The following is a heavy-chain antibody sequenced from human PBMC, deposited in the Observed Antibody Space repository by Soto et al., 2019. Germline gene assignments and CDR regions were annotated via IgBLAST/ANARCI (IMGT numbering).Heavy chain of an antibody. V-gene: IGHV1-69*02. CDR1: GGTFSSYT. CDR2: IIPILGIA. J-gene: IGHJ4*02. CDR3: ASWSGSYPEYDY. Sequence: QVQLVQSGAEVKKPGSSVKVSCKASGGTFSSYTISWVRQAPGQGLEWMGRIIPILGIANYAQKFQGRVTIPADKSTSTAYMELSSLRSEDTAVYYCASWSGSYPEYDYWGQGTLVTVSS. D-gene: IGHD1-26*01.